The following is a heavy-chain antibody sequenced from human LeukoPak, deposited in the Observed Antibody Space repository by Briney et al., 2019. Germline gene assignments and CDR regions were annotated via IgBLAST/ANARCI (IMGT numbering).Heavy chain of an antibody. Sequence: SETLSLTCTVSGXSISGYYWSWIRQPPGKGLEWIGYIYYSGSTNYNPSLKSRVTISVDTSKNQFSLKLTSMTAADTAVYYCARALYYYESSGYFLFENWGQGTLVTVSS. CDR3: ARALYYYESSGYFLFEN. CDR2: IYYSGST. J-gene: IGHJ4*02. D-gene: IGHD3-22*01. CDR1: GXSISGYY. V-gene: IGHV4-59*01.